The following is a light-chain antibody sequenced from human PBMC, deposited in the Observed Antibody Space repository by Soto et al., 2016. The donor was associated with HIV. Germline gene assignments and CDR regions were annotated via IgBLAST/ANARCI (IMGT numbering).Light chain of an antibody. CDR3: QQYNTVPWT. V-gene: IGKV1-12*01. J-gene: IGKJ1*01. CDR2: AAS. CDR1: QDISGW. Sequence: DIQMTQSPSSVSASVGDTVTITCRASQDISGWLAWYQQKPGKAPNLLIFAASSLQSGVPSRFSGSGSGTDFTLTISSLQPDDVGTYYCQQYNTVPWTFGQGTKLEMK.